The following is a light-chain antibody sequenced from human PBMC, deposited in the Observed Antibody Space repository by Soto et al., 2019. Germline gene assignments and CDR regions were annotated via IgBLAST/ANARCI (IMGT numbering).Light chain of an antibody. CDR3: SSYAGSNNLV. CDR1: SSDVGGYNY. V-gene: IGLV2-8*01. CDR2: EVS. J-gene: IGLJ1*01. Sequence: QSVLTQPPSASGSPWQSVTISCTGTSSDVGGYNYVSWYQQHPGKAPKLMIYEVSKRPSGVPDRFSGSKSGNTASLTVSGLQAEDEADYYCSSYAGSNNLVFGTGTKVTVL.